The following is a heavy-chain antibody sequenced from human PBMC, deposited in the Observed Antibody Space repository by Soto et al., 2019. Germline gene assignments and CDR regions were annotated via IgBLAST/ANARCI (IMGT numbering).Heavy chain of an antibody. V-gene: IGHV3-21*06. D-gene: IGHD2-2*01. CDR3: ARDSDCHSTSCFFPPHV. J-gene: IGHJ6*02. CDR1: GFTFSDEN. Sequence: TGWSLRLSCSASGFTFSDENMSWVRQVPGKGLEWVSGISGGGSYIFYADSVQGRFSISRDNAKNSLFLEMNSLRVEDTAVYYCARDSDCHSTSCFFPPHVWGQGTTVTVSS. CDR2: ISGGGSYI.